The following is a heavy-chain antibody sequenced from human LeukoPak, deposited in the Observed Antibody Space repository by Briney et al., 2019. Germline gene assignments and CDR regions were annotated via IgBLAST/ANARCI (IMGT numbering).Heavy chain of an antibody. CDR2: IYHSGST. D-gene: IGHD6-13*01. Sequence: SQTLSLTCTVSGGSISSGGYYWSWIRQPPGKGLEWIGYIYHSGSTYYNPSLKSRVTISVDRSKNQFSLKLTSVTAADTAVYFCARGGDSSSWSNHDSWGQGTLVTVSS. J-gene: IGHJ4*02. CDR3: ARGGDSSSWSNHDS. CDR1: GGSISSGGYY. V-gene: IGHV4-30-2*01.